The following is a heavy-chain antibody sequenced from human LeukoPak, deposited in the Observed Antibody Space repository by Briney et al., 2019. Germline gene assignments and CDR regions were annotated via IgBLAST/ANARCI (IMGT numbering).Heavy chain of an antibody. CDR3: VRSDRETFAFDI. Sequence: GGSLRLSCAASGFTFSSFEMNWVRQAPGKGLEWVSYIQITGTPIHYADSVKGRFTISRDNAEKSLYLQLNNLRLGDTAVYYRVRSDRETFAFDIWGQGAMVTVSS. D-gene: IGHD2/OR15-2a*01. J-gene: IGHJ3*02. CDR2: IQITGTPI. CDR1: GFTFSSFE. V-gene: IGHV3-48*03.